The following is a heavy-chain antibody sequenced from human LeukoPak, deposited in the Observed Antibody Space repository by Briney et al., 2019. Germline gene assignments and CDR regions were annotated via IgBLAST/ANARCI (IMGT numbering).Heavy chain of an antibody. CDR2: ISGSGGST. Sequence: GGSLRLSCAASGFTFSSYAMSWVRQAPGKGLEWVSAISGSGGSTYYADSVKGRFTISRDNSKNTLYLQMNSLKTEDTALYYCARDYYGSGSSSCGMDVWGQGTTVTVSS. J-gene: IGHJ6*02. CDR1: GFTFSSYA. CDR3: ARDYYGSGSSSCGMDV. V-gene: IGHV3-23*01. D-gene: IGHD3-10*01.